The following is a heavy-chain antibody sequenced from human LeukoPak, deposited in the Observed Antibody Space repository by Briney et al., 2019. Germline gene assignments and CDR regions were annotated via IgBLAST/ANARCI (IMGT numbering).Heavy chain of an antibody. CDR2: ISSSSSTI. D-gene: IGHD6-13*01. CDR3: ARGGAAAGFAY. CDR1: GFTFSSYS. J-gene: IGHJ4*02. Sequence: GGSLRLSCAASGFTFSSYSMNWVRQAPGKGLEWVSYISSSSSTIYYADSVKGRFTISRDNAKSSLYLQMNSLRAEDTAVYYCARGGAAAGFAYWGQGTLVTVSS. V-gene: IGHV3-48*04.